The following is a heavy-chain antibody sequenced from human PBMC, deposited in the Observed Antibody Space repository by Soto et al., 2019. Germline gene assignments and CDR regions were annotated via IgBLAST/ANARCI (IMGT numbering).Heavy chain of an antibody. CDR3: ARGVRLHDY. J-gene: IGHJ4*02. CDR2: IKQDGSEK. D-gene: IGHD2-21*02. V-gene: IGHV3-7*03. Sequence: EVQLVESGGGLVQPGGSLRLSCAASGLTFSSYWMSWVRQAPGKGLEWVANIKQDGSEKYYVDSVKGRFTISRDNAKNTLYLQMNSLRAEDTAVYYCARGVRLHDYWGQGTLVTVSS. CDR1: GLTFSSYW.